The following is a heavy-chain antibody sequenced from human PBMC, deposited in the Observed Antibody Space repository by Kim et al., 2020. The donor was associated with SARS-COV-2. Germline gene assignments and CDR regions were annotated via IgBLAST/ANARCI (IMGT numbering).Heavy chain of an antibody. D-gene: IGHD3-22*01. CDR2: SYPGDSDT. CDR1: GYSFTSYW. V-gene: IGHV5-51*01. CDR3: ASMVQYYYDSSGYYHDAFDI. J-gene: IGHJ3*02. Sequence: GESLKISCKGSGYSFTSYWIGWVRQMPGKGLEWMGISYPGDSDTRYSPSFQGQVTISADKSISTAYLQWSSLKASDTAMYYCASMVQYYYDSSGYYHDAFDIWGQGTMVTVSS.